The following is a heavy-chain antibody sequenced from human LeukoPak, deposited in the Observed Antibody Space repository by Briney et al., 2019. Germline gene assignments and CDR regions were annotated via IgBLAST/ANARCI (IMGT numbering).Heavy chain of an antibody. J-gene: IGHJ4*02. Sequence: GRSLRLSCAASGFTFSSYAMHWVRQAPSKGLEWVAVISYDGSNKYYADSVKGRFTISRDNSKNTLYLQMNSLRAEDTAVYYCARDPAMIVPDYWGQGTLVTVSS. CDR3: ARDPAMIVPDY. CDR2: ISYDGSNK. CDR1: GFTFSSYA. D-gene: IGHD3-22*01. V-gene: IGHV3-30-3*01.